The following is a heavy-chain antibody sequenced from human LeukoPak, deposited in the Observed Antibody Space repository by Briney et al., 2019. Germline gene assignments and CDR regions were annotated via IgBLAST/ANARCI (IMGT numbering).Heavy chain of an antibody. CDR2: IYYSGST. J-gene: IGHJ4*02. Sequence: PSQTLSLTCTVSGGSISSGDYYWSWIRQPPGKGLEWIGYIYYSGSTYYNPSLKSRVTISVDTSKNQFSLKLSSVTAADTAVYYCARDRFGSYRLKGIDYWGQGTLVTVSS. D-gene: IGHD3-16*02. V-gene: IGHV4-30-4*01. CDR3: ARDRFGSYRLKGIDY. CDR1: GGSISSGDYY.